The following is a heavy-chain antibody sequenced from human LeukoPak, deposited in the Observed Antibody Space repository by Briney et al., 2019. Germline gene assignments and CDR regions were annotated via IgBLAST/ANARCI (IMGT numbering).Heavy chain of an antibody. CDR3: AKTNSAQYFDY. D-gene: IGHD4-11*01. Sequence: GGSLRLSCAASGFTFSSYAMSWVRLALGKGLEWVSGISGSGGSTNYADSVKGRFTISRDNSKNTLYLQMNSLRAEDAAEYYCAKTNSAQYFDYWGQGTLVTVSS. V-gene: IGHV3-23*01. CDR2: ISGSGGST. J-gene: IGHJ4*02. CDR1: GFTFSSYA.